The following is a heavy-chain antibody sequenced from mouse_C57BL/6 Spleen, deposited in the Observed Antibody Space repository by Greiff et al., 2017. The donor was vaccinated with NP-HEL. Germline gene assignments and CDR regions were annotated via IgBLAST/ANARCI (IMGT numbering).Heavy chain of an antibody. CDR2: IRYDGSN. CDR3: ARGLFDY. J-gene: IGHJ2*01. Sequence: EVKLQESGPGLVKPSQSLSLTCSVTGYSITSGYYWNWIRQFPGNKLEWMGYIRYDGSNNYNPSLKNRISITRDTSKNQFFLKLNSVTTEDTATYYCARGLFDYWGQGTTLTVSS. V-gene: IGHV3-6*01. CDR1: GYSITSGYY.